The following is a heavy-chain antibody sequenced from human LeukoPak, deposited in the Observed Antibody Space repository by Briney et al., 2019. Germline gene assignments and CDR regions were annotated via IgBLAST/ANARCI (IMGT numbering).Heavy chain of an antibody. CDR1: GGSISSSSYY. CDR3: ARQHGYNYARPDYYYYYGMDV. CDR2: IYYSGST. D-gene: IGHD5-18*01. Sequence: SETLSLTCTVSGGSISSSSYYWGWIRQPPGKGLEWIGSIYYSGSTYYNPSLKSRVTISVDTSKNQFSLKLSSVTAADTAVYYCARQHGYNYARPDYYYYYGMDVWGQGATVTVSS. V-gene: IGHV4-39*01. J-gene: IGHJ6*02.